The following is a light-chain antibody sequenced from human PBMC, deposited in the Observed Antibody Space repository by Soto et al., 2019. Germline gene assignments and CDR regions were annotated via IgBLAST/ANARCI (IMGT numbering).Light chain of an antibody. J-gene: IGKJ1*01. V-gene: IGKV1-5*01. CDR1: DSISPW. CDR2: DAS. Sequence: DIQMTQSPSTMAASVGDRVTITCRASDSISPWVAWYQQKPGKAPKVLIYDASSLESGVPSRFSGSGSGTEFTLTISSLQPDDFATYYCQQYNSYSKTFGQGTKVDIK. CDR3: QQYNSYSKT.